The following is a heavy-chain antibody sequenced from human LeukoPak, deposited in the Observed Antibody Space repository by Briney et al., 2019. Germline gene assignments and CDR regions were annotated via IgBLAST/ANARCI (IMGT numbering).Heavy chain of an antibody. Sequence: ASVKVSCKASGGTFSSYAISWVRQAPGQGLEWMGGIIPIFGTANYAQKFRGRVTITADESTSTAYMELSSLRSEDTAVYYCARGLGIPYYFDYWGQGTLVTVSS. CDR2: IIPIFGTA. D-gene: IGHD7-27*01. CDR1: GGTFSSYA. J-gene: IGHJ4*02. V-gene: IGHV1-69*01. CDR3: ARGLGIPYYFDY.